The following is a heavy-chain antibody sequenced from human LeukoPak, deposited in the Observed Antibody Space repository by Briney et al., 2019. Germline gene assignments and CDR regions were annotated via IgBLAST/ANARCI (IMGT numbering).Heavy chain of an antibody. CDR2: IIPIFGTA. CDR3: ARAPLYSSGWTNYFDY. Sequence: SVKVSCKASGGTFSSYAISWVRQAPGQRLEWMGGIIPIFGTANYAQKFQGRVTITADKSTSTAYMELSSLRSEDTAVYYCARAPLYSSGWTNYFDYWGQGTLVTVSS. J-gene: IGHJ4*02. CDR1: GGTFSSYA. D-gene: IGHD6-25*01. V-gene: IGHV1-69*06.